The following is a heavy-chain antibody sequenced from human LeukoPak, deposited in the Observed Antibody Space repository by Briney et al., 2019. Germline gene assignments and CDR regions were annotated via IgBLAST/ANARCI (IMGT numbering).Heavy chain of an antibody. D-gene: IGHD3-9*01. CDR3: ARDDGRYFDRLGHDAFDI. CDR2: IIPIFGTS. J-gene: IGHJ3*02. CDR1: GYTFTSYY. V-gene: IGHV1-69*13. Sequence: SVKVSCKASGYTFTSYYMHWVRQAPGQGLEWMGGIIPIFGTSNYAQNFQGRVTITADESTSTAYMELSSLRSEDTAMYYCARDDGRYFDRLGHDAFDIWGQGTLVTVSS.